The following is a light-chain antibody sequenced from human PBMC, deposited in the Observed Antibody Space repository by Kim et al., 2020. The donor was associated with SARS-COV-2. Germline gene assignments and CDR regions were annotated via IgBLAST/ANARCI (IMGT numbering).Light chain of an antibody. V-gene: IGKV3-20*01. CDR2: GAS. CDR3: QQYECSPQT. J-gene: IGKJ1*01. Sequence: EIVLTQSPGTLSLSPGERATLSCRASQSISSNYLAWYQQKPGQAPRLLIYGASSRATGIPDRFSGSGSGTDFTLTISRLEPEDSAMYYCQQYECSPQTFGQGTKVDIK. CDR1: QSISSNY.